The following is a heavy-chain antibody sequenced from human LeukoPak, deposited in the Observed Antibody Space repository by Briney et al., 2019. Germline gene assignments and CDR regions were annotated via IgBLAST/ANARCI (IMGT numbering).Heavy chain of an antibody. CDR1: GYTFTGYY. Sequence: GASVKVSCKASGYTFTGYYMHWVRQAPGQGLEWMGWISAYNGNTNYAQKLQGRVTMTTDTSTSTAYMELRSLRSDDTAVYYCARDHKFAGATVHWFDPWGQGTLVTVSS. D-gene: IGHD1-26*01. V-gene: IGHV1-18*04. CDR3: ARDHKFAGATVHWFDP. J-gene: IGHJ5*02. CDR2: ISAYNGNT.